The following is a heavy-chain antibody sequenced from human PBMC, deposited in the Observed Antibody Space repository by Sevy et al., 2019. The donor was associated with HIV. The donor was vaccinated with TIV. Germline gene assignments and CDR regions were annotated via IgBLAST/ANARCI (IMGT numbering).Heavy chain of an antibody. D-gene: IGHD2-21*02. CDR3: ARDRSCGGDSNYFDY. Sequence: GGSLRLSCAASGLNFDDYGMSWVRQAPGKGLEWVSAINWNGVGTSYADSVKGRFTISRDNAKNSLYVQMNSLRAEDTALDYCARDRSCGGDSNYFDYWGQGTLVTVSS. V-gene: IGHV3-20*04. J-gene: IGHJ4*02. CDR2: INWNGVGT. CDR1: GLNFDDYG.